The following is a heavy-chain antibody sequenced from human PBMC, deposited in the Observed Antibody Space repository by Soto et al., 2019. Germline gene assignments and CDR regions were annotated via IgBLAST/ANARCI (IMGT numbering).Heavy chain of an antibody. V-gene: IGHV1-69*06. Sequence: SVKVSCKASGGTFSSYAISWVRQAPGQGLEWMGGIIPIFGTANYAQKFQGRVTITADKSTSTAYMELSSLRSEDTAVYYCAKCSHGQQLDPYYFDYWGQGTLVTVSS. CDR1: GGTFSSYA. CDR3: AKCSHGQQLDPYYFDY. J-gene: IGHJ4*02. D-gene: IGHD6-6*01. CDR2: IIPIFGTA.